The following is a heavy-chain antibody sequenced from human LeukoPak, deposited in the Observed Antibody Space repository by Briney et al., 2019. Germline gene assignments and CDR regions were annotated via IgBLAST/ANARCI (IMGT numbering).Heavy chain of an antibody. J-gene: IGHJ3*02. CDR2: IKQDGSER. CDR1: GFTFSSYW. V-gene: IGHV3-7*03. Sequence: PGGSLRLSCGASGFTFSSYWMSRVRQAPGKGLEWVANIKQDGSERYYVDSVKGRFTISRDNAKNSLYLQMNSLRAEDTAVYYCARRYFDIWGQGTMVTVSS. CDR3: ARRYFDI.